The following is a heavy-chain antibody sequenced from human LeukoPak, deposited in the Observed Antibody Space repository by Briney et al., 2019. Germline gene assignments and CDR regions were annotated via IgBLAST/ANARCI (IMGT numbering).Heavy chain of an antibody. Sequence: ASVKVSCKASGYSFNGYYMHWVRQAPGQGPEWMGWINPNGGATNYAQKFQGRVTMTTDTSKTTAYMELSRLKSDDTAVYYCARDHLRMVGYMDVWGKGTTVTVSS. D-gene: IGHD4-17*01. J-gene: IGHJ6*03. CDR1: GYSFNGYY. CDR2: INPNGGAT. CDR3: ARDHLRMVGYMDV. V-gene: IGHV1-2*02.